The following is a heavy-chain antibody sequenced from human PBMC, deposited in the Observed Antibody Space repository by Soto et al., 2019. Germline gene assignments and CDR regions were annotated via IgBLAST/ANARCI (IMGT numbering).Heavy chain of an antibody. D-gene: IGHD2-15*01. V-gene: IGHV3-11*01. CDR1: GFTFSDYY. CDR3: ARVSSPLFCSGGSCYPPDFSD. Sequence: QVQLVESGGGLVKPGGSLRLSCAASGFTFSDYYMSWIRQAPGKGLEWVSYISSSGSTIYYADSVKGRFTISRDNAKNSLYLQMNSLRAEDTAVYYCARVSSPLFCSGGSCYPPDFSDWGQGTLVTVSS. J-gene: IGHJ4*02. CDR2: ISSSGSTI.